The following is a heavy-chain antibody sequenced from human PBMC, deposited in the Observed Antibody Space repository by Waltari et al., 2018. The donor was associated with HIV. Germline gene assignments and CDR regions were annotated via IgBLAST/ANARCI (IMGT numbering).Heavy chain of an antibody. V-gene: IGHV1-3*01. J-gene: IGHJ6*02. D-gene: IGHD6-19*01. CDR1: GYTFTSYA. CDR3: ARDEAGSGWYSYSFYYGMDV. CDR2: INAGNVNT. Sequence: QVQLVQSGAEVKKPGASVKVSCKASGYTFTSYAMHWVRQAPGQRLEWMGWINAGNVNTKYSQKFQGRFTITRDTSASTAYMELSSLRSEDTAVYYCARDEAGSGWYSYSFYYGMDVWGQGTTVTVSS.